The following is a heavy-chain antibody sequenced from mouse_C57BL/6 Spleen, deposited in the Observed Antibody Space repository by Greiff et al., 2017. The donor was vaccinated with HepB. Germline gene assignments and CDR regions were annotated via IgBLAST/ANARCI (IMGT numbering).Heavy chain of an antibody. J-gene: IGHJ1*03. CDR1: GFTFNTYA. CDR3: VKDAVRYDYGGYFDV. CDR2: IRSKSSNYAT. D-gene: IGHD2-4*01. Sequence: EVQLVESGGGLVQPKGSLKLSCAASGFTFNTYAMHWVRQAPGKGLEWVARIRSKSSNYATYYADSVKDRFTISRDDSQRMLYLQMNNLKTEETAMYYCVKDAVRYDYGGYFDVWGTGTTVTVSS. V-gene: IGHV10-3*01.